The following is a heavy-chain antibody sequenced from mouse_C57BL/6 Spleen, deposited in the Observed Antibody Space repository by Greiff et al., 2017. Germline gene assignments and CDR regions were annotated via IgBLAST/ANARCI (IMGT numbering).Heavy chain of an antibody. CDR3: ARGVLWFAY. D-gene: IGHD5-1*01. CDR2: ISYDGSN. CDR1: GYSITSGYY. J-gene: IGHJ3*01. Sequence: DVQLVESGPGLVKPSQSLSLTCSVTGYSITSGYYWNWIRQFPGNKLEWMGYISYDGSNNYNPSLKNRISITRDTSKNQFFLKLNSVTTEDTATYYCARGVLWFAYWGQGTLVTVSA. V-gene: IGHV3-6*01.